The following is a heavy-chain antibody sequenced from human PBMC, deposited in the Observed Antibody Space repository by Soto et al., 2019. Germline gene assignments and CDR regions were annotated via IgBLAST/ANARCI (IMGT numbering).Heavy chain of an antibody. J-gene: IGHJ4*02. CDR2: IYYSGST. Sequence: SETLSLTCTVSGGSISGYCWSWIRQSPGKGLEWIAYIYYSGSTNYNPSLKSRVTISVDTSKNQFSLRLTSVTAADTAVYYCARHSSGYSPCDNWGQGTLVTVSS. D-gene: IGHD3-22*01. V-gene: IGHV4-59*01. CDR3: ARHSSGYSPCDN. CDR1: GGSISGYC.